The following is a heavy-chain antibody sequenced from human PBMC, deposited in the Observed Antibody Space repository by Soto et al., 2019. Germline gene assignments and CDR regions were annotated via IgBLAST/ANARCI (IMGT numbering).Heavy chain of an antibody. J-gene: IGHJ5*02. CDR1: GGSISSGGYY. CDR2: IYYSGST. V-gene: IGHV4-31*03. CDR3: ARGGTMVRGVTAYNWFDP. Sequence: SETLSLTCTVSGGSISSGGYYWSWIRQHPGKGLEWIGYIYYSGSTYYNPSLKSRVTISVDTSKNQFSLKLSSVTAADTAVYYCARGGTMVRGVTAYNWFDPWGQGTLVTVSS. D-gene: IGHD3-10*01.